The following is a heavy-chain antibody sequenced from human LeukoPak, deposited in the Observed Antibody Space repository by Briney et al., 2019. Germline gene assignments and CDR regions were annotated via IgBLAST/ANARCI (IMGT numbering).Heavy chain of an antibody. J-gene: IGHJ4*02. CDR2: IYTSGST. Sequence: SETLSLTCAVYGGSFSGYYWSWIRQPAGKGLEWIGRIYTSGSTNYNPSLKSRVTMSVDTSKNQFSLKLSSVTAADTAVYYCARDSRERTYYDYVWGSYRYYFFDYWGQGTLVTVSS. CDR1: GGSFSGYY. V-gene: IGHV4-4*07. D-gene: IGHD3-16*02. CDR3: ARDSRERTYYDYVWGSYRYYFFDY.